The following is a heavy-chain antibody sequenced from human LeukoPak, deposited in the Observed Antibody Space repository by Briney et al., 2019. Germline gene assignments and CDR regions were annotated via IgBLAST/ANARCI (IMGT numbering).Heavy chain of an antibody. CDR1: GYTFTSYG. CDR2: ISAYNGNT. Sequence: WASVKVSCKASGYTFTSYGISWVRQAPGQGLEWMGWISAYNGNTNYAQKLQGRVTMTTDTSTSTAYMELRSLRSDDTAVYYCARAGHSSSWYVPGDYWGQGTLVTVSS. V-gene: IGHV1-18*01. J-gene: IGHJ4*02. D-gene: IGHD6-13*01. CDR3: ARAGHSSSWYVPGDY.